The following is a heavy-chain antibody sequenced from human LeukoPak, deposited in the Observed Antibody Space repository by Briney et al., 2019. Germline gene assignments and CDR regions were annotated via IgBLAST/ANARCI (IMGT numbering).Heavy chain of an antibody. CDR2: INPNSGGT. Sequence: ASVKVSCKASGYTFTGYYMHWVRQAPGQGLEWMGWINPNSGGTNYAQKFQGRVTMTRDTSISTAYMEINRLRSDDTAVYYCARVGLPLYYYDSSGYYPPGNWFDPWGQGTLVTVSS. D-gene: IGHD3-22*01. CDR3: ARVGLPLYYYDSSGYYPPGNWFDP. J-gene: IGHJ5*02. V-gene: IGHV1-2*02. CDR1: GYTFTGYY.